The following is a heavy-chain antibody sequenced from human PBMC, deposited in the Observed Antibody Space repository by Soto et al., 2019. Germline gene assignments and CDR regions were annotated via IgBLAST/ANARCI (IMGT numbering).Heavy chain of an antibody. CDR2: IIPIFGTA. V-gene: IGHV1-69*13. Sequence: GASVKVSCKASGGTFSSYSISWVRQAPGQGLEWMGGIIPIFGTANYAQKFQGRVTITADESTSTAYMELSSLRSEDTAMYYCARDRTYSSSWRLDRFDYWGQGTLVTVS. J-gene: IGHJ4*02. CDR3: ARDRTYSSSWRLDRFDY. CDR1: GGTFSSYS. D-gene: IGHD6-13*01.